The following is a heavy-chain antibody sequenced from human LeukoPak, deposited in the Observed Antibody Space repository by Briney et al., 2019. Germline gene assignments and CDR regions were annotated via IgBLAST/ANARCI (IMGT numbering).Heavy chain of an antibody. D-gene: IGHD3-3*01. V-gene: IGHV4-30-2*01. CDR2: IYHSGST. CDR1: GGSISSGGYS. J-gene: IGHJ5*02. Sequence: PSETLSLTCAVSGGSISSGGYSWSWIRQPPGKGLEWIGYIYHSGSTYYNPSLKSRVTISLDRSENQFSLKLSSVTAADTAEYYCAGRITIFGVVIGDERNWFDPWGQGTLVTVSS. CDR3: AGRITIFGVVIGDERNWFDP.